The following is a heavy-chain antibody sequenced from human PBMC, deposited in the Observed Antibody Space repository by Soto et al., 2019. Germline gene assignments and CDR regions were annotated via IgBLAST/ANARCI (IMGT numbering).Heavy chain of an antibody. D-gene: IGHD3-3*01. V-gene: IGHV2-5*02. CDR2: IYWDDDK. CDR1: GFSLTTSGVG. J-gene: IGHJ4*02. CDR3: AHRVLRTVFGLVTTTAIYFDF. Sequence: QITLNESGPTQVKPRQTLTLTCTFSGFSLTTSGVGVGLIRQSPGKAQEWLALIYWDDDKGYSPSLKSRLTITKDTSKNQVVLTMADLDPADTATYYCAHRVLRTVFGLVTTTAIYFDFWGQGTPVAVSS.